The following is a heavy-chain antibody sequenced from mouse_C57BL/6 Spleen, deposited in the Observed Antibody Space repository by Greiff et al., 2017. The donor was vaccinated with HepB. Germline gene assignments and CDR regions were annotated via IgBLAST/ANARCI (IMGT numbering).Heavy chain of an antibody. D-gene: IGHD1-1*01. CDR3: ARSGLRYFDY. CDR1: GYAFTNYL. CDR2: INPGSGGT. V-gene: IGHV1-54*01. J-gene: IGHJ2*01. Sequence: VQLQQSGAELVRPGTSVKVSCKASGYAFTNYLIEWVKQRPGQGLEWIGVINPGSGGTNYNEKFKGKATLTADKSSSTAYMQLSSLTSEDSAVYFCARSGLRYFDYWGQGTTLTVSS.